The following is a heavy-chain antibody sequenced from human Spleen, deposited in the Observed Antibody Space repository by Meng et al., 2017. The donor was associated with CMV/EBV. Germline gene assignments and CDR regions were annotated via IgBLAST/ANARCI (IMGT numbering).Heavy chain of an antibody. CDR2: IYPRDSDT. Sequence: KVSCKGSGYIFINYWIGWVRQMPGKGLEWMGIIYPRDSDTRYSPSFQGQVTISVDTSINTAYLQWSSLKASDTAMYYCATKRSLSSCWDVFDMWGQGTMVTVSS. J-gene: IGHJ3*02. D-gene: IGHD6-13*01. CDR3: ATKRSLSSCWDVFDM. V-gene: IGHV5-51*01. CDR1: GYIFINYW.